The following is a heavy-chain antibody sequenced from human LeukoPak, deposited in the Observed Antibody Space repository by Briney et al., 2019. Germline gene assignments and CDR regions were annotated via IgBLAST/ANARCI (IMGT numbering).Heavy chain of an antibody. J-gene: IGHJ4*02. CDR3: AKGVYSSSWYAGGDY. V-gene: IGHV3-23*01. D-gene: IGHD6-13*01. Sequence: DSVKGRFTISRDNSRNTLSLQMNSLRAEDTAVYYCAKGVYSSSWYAGGDYWGQGALVTVSS.